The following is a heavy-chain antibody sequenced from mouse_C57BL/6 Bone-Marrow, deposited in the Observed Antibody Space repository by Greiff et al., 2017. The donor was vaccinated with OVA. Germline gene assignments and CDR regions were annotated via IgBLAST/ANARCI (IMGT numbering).Heavy chain of an antibody. J-gene: IGHJ1*03. CDR3: SSTLYWYFDV. Sequence: VQLQQSVAELVRPGASVKLSCTASGFNIKHTYMHWVKQRPEQGLEWIGRIDPANGNTKYAPQFKGKATLTADTSSNTAYLQLTSHTSEIPAIYYWSSTLYWYFDVWGTGTTVTVSS. CDR2: IDPANGNT. CDR1: GFNIKHTY. V-gene: IGHV14-3*01.